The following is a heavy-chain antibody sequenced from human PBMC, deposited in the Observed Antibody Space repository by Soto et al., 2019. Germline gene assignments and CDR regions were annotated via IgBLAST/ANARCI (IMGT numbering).Heavy chain of an antibody. D-gene: IGHD6-13*01. CDR1: GGSISSYY. Sequence: PSETLSLTCTVSGGSISSYYWSWIRQPPGKGLEWIGYIYYSGSTNYNPSLESRVTISVDTSKNQFSLKLSSVTAADTAVYYCARVRRIGSSWYNWFDPWGQATLVTVSS. CDR3: ARVRRIGSSWYNWFDP. J-gene: IGHJ5*02. CDR2: IYYSGST. V-gene: IGHV4-59*01.